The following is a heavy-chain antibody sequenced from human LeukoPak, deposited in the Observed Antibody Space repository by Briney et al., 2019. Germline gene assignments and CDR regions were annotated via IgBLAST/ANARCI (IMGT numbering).Heavy chain of an antibody. V-gene: IGHV1-46*01. CDR1: GYTFTSYY. D-gene: IGHD4-17*01. CDR3: ARSSDGDYDY. CDR2: INPSGGST. J-gene: IGHJ4*02. Sequence: ASVKVSCRASGYTFTSYYMHWVRQAPGQGLEWMGIINPSGGSTSYAQKFQGRVTTTRDTSTSTAYMELSSLRSEDTAVYYCARSSDGDYDYWGQGTLVTVSS.